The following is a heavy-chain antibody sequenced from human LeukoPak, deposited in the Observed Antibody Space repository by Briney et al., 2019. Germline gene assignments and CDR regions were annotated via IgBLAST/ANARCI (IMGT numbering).Heavy chain of an antibody. Sequence: GGSLRLSCAASGFTFSSYAMHWVRQAPGKGLEWVAVISYDGSNKYYADSVKGRFTISRDNSKNTLYLQMNSLRAEDTAVYYCARERIAFTPYYFDYWGQGTLVTVSS. D-gene: IGHD6-13*01. CDR3: ARERIAFTPYYFDY. CDR2: ISYDGSNK. J-gene: IGHJ4*02. CDR1: GFTFSSYA. V-gene: IGHV3-30-3*01.